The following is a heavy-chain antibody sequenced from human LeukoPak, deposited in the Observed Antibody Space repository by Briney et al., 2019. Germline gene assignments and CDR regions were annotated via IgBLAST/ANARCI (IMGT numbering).Heavy chain of an antibody. D-gene: IGHD3-10*01. V-gene: IGHV3-30-3*01. CDR2: ISNDGSIQ. Sequence: RSLRLSCAASGFTFRYYAMHWVRQAPGKGLEWVAVISNDGSIQYYTDSVKGRFIISRDDSKNRMYLQMNSLRVDDTALYYCARDPDPVVRGPRRAFDLWGQGTRVTVSS. CDR3: ARDPDPVVRGPRRAFDL. CDR1: GFTFRYYA. J-gene: IGHJ3*01.